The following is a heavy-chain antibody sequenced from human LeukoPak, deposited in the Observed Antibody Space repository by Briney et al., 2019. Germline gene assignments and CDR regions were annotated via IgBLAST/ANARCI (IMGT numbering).Heavy chain of an antibody. D-gene: IGHD2-8*01. Sequence: GGSLRLSCAASGFTFSTCAMHWVRQAPGKGLEYVAAISGNGDSTYYANSVKGRFTISRDNSKNTLYLQMGSLRPEDMAVYYCAREVYAGNWFDPWGQGTLVTVSS. CDR1: GFTFSTCA. CDR3: AREVYAGNWFDP. J-gene: IGHJ5*02. V-gene: IGHV3-64*01. CDR2: ISGNGDST.